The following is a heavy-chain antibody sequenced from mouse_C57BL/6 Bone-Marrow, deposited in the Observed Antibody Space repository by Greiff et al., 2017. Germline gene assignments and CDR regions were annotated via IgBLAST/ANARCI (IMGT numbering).Heavy chain of an antibody. V-gene: IGHV5-9*01. D-gene: IGHD1-1*01. CDR3: SRQVTTVLATKYFDV. CDR2: ISGGGGNT. J-gene: IGHJ1*03. CDR1: GFTFSSYT. Sequence: EVKLMESGAGLVKPGGSLKLSCAASGFTFSSYTMPWVRQTPEKRLQWVAAISGGGGNTYYPDSVKGRFTISRDNDNNILYLQMSSLRSEGTALYYCSRQVTTVLATKYFDVWGTGTTVTVSS.